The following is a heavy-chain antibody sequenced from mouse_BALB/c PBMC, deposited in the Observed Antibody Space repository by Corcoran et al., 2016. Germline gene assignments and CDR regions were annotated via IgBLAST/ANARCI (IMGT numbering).Heavy chain of an antibody. D-gene: IGHD1-1*01. J-gene: IGHJ3*01. CDR1: GYSFTGYT. Sequence: EVQLQQSGPELVKPGASMKISCKASGYSFTGYTMNWVKQSHGKNLEWIGLINPYNGGTSYNQKLKGKTTLTVDKSSSTAYMELLSLISEDAAVYYCSRNYCSSPWFAYWGQGTLVTVSA. V-gene: IGHV1-18*01. CDR3: SRNYCSSPWFAY. CDR2: INPYNGGT.